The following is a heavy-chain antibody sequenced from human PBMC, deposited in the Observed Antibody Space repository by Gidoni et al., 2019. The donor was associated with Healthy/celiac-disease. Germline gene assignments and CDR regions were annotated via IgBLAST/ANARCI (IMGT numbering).Heavy chain of an antibody. CDR3: TRGRITMIVGYLNWFDP. CDR1: GFTFGDEA. J-gene: IGHJ5*02. Sequence: EVQLVESGGGLVKPGRSLRLSCTASGFTFGDEAMSWFRQAPGKGLEWVGFIISKAYGGTTEYAASVKGRFTISRDDSKSIAYLQINSLKTEDTAVYYCTRGRITMIVGYLNWFDPWGQGTLVTVSS. V-gene: IGHV3-49*05. CDR2: IISKAYGGTT. D-gene: IGHD3-22*01.